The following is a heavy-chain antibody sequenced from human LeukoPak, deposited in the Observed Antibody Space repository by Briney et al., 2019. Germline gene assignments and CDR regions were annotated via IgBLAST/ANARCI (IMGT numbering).Heavy chain of an antibody. CDR2: IYYSGST. CDR3: AREVGNSYYYYYMDV. V-gene: IGHV4-59*11. D-gene: IGHD1-14*01. CDR1: GGSISSHY. Sequence: SETLSLTCTVSGGSISSHYWSWIRQPPGKGLEWIGYIYYSGSTNYNPSLKSRVTISVDTSKNRFSLKLSSVTAADTAVYYCAREVGNSYYYYYMDVWGRGTTVTVSS. J-gene: IGHJ6*03.